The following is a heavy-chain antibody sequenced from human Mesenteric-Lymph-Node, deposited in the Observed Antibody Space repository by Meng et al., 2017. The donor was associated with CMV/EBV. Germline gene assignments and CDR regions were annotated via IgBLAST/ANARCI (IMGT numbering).Heavy chain of an antibody. Sequence: GESLKISCAASGFTFSSYSMNWVRQAPGKGLEWVSYISSSSSTIYYADSVKGRFTISRDNAKNTLYLQMNSLRLEDTALYYCARETDSGWRGVDSWGQGTLVTVSS. V-gene: IGHV3-48*04. CDR3: ARETDSGWRGVDS. CDR2: ISSSSSTI. CDR1: GFTFSSYS. D-gene: IGHD6-19*01. J-gene: IGHJ4*02.